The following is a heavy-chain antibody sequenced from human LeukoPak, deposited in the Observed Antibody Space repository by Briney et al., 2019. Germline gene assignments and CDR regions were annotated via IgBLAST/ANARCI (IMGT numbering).Heavy chain of an antibody. Sequence: PGRSLRLSCAASGFTFDDYAMHWVRKAPGKGLEWVSGISWNSGSIGYADSVKGRFTISRDNAKNSLYLQMNSLRAEDTALYYCAKGGIAAAPAAPTDYWGQGTLVTVSS. CDR2: ISWNSGSI. CDR3: AKGGIAAAPAAPTDY. CDR1: GFTFDDYA. V-gene: IGHV3-9*01. J-gene: IGHJ4*02. D-gene: IGHD6-13*01.